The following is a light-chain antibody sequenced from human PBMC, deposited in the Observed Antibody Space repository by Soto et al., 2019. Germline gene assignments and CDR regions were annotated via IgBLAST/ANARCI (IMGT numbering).Light chain of an antibody. CDR1: SSYIGAGYD. CDR3: QSYDDSLGGHVI. Sequence: QSVLTQPPSVSGAPGQRVTISCTGSSSYIGAGYDVHWYQQLPGTAPKLLIYANTNRPSGVPDRFSGFKSGTSASLAITGLQAEDEADYYCQSYDDSLGGHVIFGGGTKLTVL. CDR2: ANT. J-gene: IGLJ2*01. V-gene: IGLV1-40*01.